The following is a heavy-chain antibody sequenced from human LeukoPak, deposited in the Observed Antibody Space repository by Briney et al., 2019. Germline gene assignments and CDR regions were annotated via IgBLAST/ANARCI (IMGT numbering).Heavy chain of an antibody. CDR1: GGSISSYY. D-gene: IGHD1-26*01. CDR2: IYTSGST. CDR3: ARDLRYSGSYYGTLYYWYFDL. V-gene: IGHV4-4*07. Sequence: SETLSLTCTVSGGSISSYYWSWIRQPAGKGLEWIGRIYTSGSTNYNPSLKSRVTMSVDTSKNQFSLKLSSVTAADTAVYYCARDLRYSGSYYGTLYYWYFDLWGRGTLVTVSS. J-gene: IGHJ2*01.